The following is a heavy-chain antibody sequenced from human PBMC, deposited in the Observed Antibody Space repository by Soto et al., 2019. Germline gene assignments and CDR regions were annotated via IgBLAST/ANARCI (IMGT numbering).Heavy chain of an antibody. J-gene: IGHJ4*02. CDR3: ARDRAYSCFDY. Sequence: AGGSLRLSCAASGFTFSSSWMSWVRQAPGKGLEWVAGIKEDGTERYYVDFVKGRFTISRDNVENSLYLQMNSLTGDDTAVYFCARDRAYSCFDYWGLGTLVTVSS. CDR1: GFTFSSSW. V-gene: IGHV3-7*01. CDR2: IKEDGTER. D-gene: IGHD5-18*01.